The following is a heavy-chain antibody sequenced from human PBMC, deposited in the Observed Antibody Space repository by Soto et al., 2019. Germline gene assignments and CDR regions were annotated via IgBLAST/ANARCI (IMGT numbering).Heavy chain of an antibody. CDR1: GFTFSSYA. CDR3: ARSSGYSSSWYFDTFDY. CDR2: ISYDGSNK. V-gene: IGHV3-30-3*01. D-gene: IGHD6-13*01. Sequence: PGGSLRLSCAASGFTFSSYAMHWVRQAPGKGLEWVAVISYDGSNKYYADSVKGRFTISRDNSKNTLYLQMNSLRAEDTAVYYCARSSGYSSSWYFDTFDYWGQGTLVTVSS. J-gene: IGHJ4*02.